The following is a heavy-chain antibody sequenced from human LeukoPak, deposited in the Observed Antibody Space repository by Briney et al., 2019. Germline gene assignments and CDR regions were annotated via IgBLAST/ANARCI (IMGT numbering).Heavy chain of an antibody. Sequence: GESLRLSCAASGFTFSSHNMNWVRQAPGKGLEWVSSISSSSTYMYYADSVKGRFTISRDNARNSLFLEVNSLRAEDTALYFCVRDGQTNGSPDDYWGQGTLVTGSS. J-gene: IGHJ4*02. CDR1: GFTFSSHN. CDR3: VRDGQTNGSPDDY. D-gene: IGHD1-26*01. CDR2: ISSSSTYM. V-gene: IGHV3-21*06.